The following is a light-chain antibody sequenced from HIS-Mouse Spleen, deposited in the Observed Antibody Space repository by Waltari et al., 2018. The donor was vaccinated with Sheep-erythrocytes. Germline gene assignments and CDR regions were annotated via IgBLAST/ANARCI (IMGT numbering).Light chain of an antibody. CDR3: SSYAGSNNWV. CDR1: SSDVGGYNY. V-gene: IGLV2-8*01. CDR2: EVS. Sequence: QSALTQPPSASGSPGQSVTISCTGTSSDVGGYNYVSWYQQHPGKAPKLMIYEVSKRPSAVPDRFSGATSGNPASLTVSGLQAEDEADYYCSSYAGSNNWVFGGGTKLTVL. J-gene: IGLJ3*02.